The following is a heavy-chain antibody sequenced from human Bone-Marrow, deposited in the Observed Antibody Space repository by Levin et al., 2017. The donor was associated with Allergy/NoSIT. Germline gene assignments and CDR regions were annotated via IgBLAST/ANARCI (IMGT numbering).Heavy chain of an antibody. CDR2: IYHSGST. CDR3: ARVRHYCSGGSCYYYYGMDV. Sequence: SETLSLTCAVSGGSISSGGYSWSWIRQPPGKGLEWIGYIYHSGSTYYNPSLKSRVTISVDRSKNQFSLKLSSVTAADTAVYYCARVRHYCSGGSCYYYYGMDVWGQGTTVTVSS. J-gene: IGHJ6*02. CDR1: GGSISSGGYS. V-gene: IGHV4-30-2*01. D-gene: IGHD2-15*01.